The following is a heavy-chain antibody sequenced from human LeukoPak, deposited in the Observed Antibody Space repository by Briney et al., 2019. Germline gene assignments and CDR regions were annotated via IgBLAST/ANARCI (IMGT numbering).Heavy chain of an antibody. D-gene: IGHD4-17*01. J-gene: IGHJ4*02. CDR1: GFTFGDYA. CDR2: IRSKAYGGTT. Sequence: GGSQRLSCTASGFTFGDYAMSWFRQAPGKGLEWVGFIRSKAYGGTTEYAASVKGRFTISRDDSKSIAYLQMNSLKTEDTAVYYCTRELHDYGDSPYRYWGQGTLVTVSS. CDR3: TRELHDYGDSPYRY. V-gene: IGHV3-49*03.